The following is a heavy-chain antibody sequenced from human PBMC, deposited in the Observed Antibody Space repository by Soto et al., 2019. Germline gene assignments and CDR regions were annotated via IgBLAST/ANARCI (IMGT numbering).Heavy chain of an antibody. D-gene: IGHD5-12*01. CDR3: AKGRTSPYSGYHFDY. CDR1: GFTFSSYA. J-gene: IGHJ4*02. CDR2: ISGSGGST. Sequence: GGSLRLSCAASGFTFSSYAMSWVRQAPGKGLECVSGISGSGGSTYYADSVKGRFTISRDNSKYTLYLQMNSLRAEDTAVYYCAKGRTSPYSGYHFDYWGQGTLVTVSS. V-gene: IGHV3-23*01.